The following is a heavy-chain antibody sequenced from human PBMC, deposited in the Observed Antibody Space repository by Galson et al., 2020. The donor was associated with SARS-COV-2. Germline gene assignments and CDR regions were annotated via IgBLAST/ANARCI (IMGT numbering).Heavy chain of an antibody. Sequence: GGSLRLSCAASDFPFNTAWMSWVRQAPGKGLEWVGRIKSRADGGTADYAAPAKGRFIISRDDSKNRLCLEMNGLKTEDTAMYYCTTLPGYSSTGWRQGTLVTVSS. V-gene: IGHV3-15*07. J-gene: IGHJ4*02. D-gene: IGHD2-2*01. CDR1: DFPFNTAW. CDR2: IKSRADGGTA. CDR3: TTLPGYSSTG.